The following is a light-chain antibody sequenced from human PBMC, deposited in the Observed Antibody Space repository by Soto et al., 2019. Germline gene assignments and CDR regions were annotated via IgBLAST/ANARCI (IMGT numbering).Light chain of an antibody. CDR1: SSSIGAGYD. Sequence: QSALTQPPSVSGAPGQRVTISCTGSSSSIGAGYDVHWYRHLPGTAPKIIIYGNNKRPSGVPDRFSGSKSGTSASLAITGLQAEDEADYYCQCYDSSLRGRVFGGGTKLTVL. J-gene: IGLJ2*01. CDR3: QCYDSSLRGRV. CDR2: GNN. V-gene: IGLV1-40*01.